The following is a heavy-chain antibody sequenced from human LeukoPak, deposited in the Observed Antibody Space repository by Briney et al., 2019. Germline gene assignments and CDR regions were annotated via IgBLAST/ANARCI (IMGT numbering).Heavy chain of an antibody. Sequence: GGSLRLSCAASGFTFSSYAMHWVRQAPGKGLEWVAVISHDGSDKHYADSVKGRFTISRDNSKNTPYLQMNSLRAEDTAVYYCAKDPIAAAGTASFPFDYWGQGTLVTVSS. CDR2: ISHDGSDK. D-gene: IGHD6-13*01. CDR1: GFTFSSYA. J-gene: IGHJ4*02. V-gene: IGHV3-30-3*01. CDR3: AKDPIAAAGTASFPFDY.